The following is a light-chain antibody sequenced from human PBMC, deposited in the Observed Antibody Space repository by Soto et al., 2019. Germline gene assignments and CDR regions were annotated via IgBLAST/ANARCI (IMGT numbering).Light chain of an antibody. V-gene: IGLV2-14*01. Sequence: QSVLTQPASVSGSPGQSITISCTGTSSDVGVYNYVSWYQQHPDKAPKLMIYDVSNRPSGVSNRFSGSKSGNTASLTISGLQAEDEADYFCISYTSSSTRVFGGGTKVTVL. CDR2: DVS. CDR3: ISYTSSSTRV. CDR1: SSDVGVYNY. J-gene: IGLJ2*01.